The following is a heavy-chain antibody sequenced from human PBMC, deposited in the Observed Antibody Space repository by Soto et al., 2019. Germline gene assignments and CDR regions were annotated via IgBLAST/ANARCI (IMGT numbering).Heavy chain of an antibody. V-gene: IGHV6-1*01. CDR1: GDSVSSNSAA. D-gene: IGHD6-13*01. CDR2: TYYRSKWYN. Sequence: TLSLTCAISGDSVSSNSAAWNWIRQSPSRGLEWLGRTYYRSKWYNDYAVSVKSRITINPDTSKNQFSLQLNSVTPEDTAVYYCARDRSSQQLLYYYYGMDGWGQGTTVTVSS. J-gene: IGHJ6*02. CDR3: ARDRSSQQLLYYYYGMDG.